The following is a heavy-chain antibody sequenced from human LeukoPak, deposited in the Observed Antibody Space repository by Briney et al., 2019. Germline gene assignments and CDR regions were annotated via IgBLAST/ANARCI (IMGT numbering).Heavy chain of an antibody. V-gene: IGHV3-7*03. D-gene: IGHD4-17*01. CDR3: ARDHGDYGGHFDY. Sequence: GGSLRLSCAASGFTFSSYWMSWVRQAPGKGLEWVANIKQDGSDKYYVDSVKGRFTISRDNAKNSLYLQMNSLRAEDTAVYYCARDHGDYGGHFDYWGQGTLVTVSS. J-gene: IGHJ4*02. CDR2: IKQDGSDK. CDR1: GFTFSSYW.